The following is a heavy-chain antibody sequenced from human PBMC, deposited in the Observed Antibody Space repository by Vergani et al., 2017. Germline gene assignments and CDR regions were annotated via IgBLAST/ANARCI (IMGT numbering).Heavy chain of an antibody. CDR2: TWYDGNNK. CDR3: ARDLRLLCNRFDP. J-gene: IGHJ5*02. Sequence: QVQLVESGGGVVQPGRSLRLSCAASGFTFNQYGMHWVRQAPGKGLEWEAVTWYDGNNKQYAYSVKGRFTISRDNSKSTMYLQMNSLRDEDTGVYYCARDLRLLCNRFDPWGQGTLVTVSS. D-gene: IGHD3-10*02. V-gene: IGHV3-33*01. CDR1: GFTFNQYG.